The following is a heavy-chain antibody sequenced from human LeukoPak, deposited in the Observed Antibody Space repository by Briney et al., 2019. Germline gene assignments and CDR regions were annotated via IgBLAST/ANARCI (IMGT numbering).Heavy chain of an antibody. J-gene: IGHJ4*01. D-gene: IGHD1-1*01. CDR3: ARETSGGDRQPTGYFDY. V-gene: IGHV1-18*01. CDR2: ISGYNGRT. CDR1: GYNFPVFG. Sequence: GASVKVSCKTSGYNFPVFGISWVRQAPGQGLEWMGWISGYNGRTIYAQTGQDRVTMTTDTPTRTVYMELRSLKPNDTAVCYCARETSGGDRQPTGYFDYWGHGSLVIVSS.